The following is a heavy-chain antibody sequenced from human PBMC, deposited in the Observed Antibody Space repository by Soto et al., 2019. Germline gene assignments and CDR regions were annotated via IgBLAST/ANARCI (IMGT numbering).Heavy chain of an antibody. D-gene: IGHD3-3*01. Sequence: GGSLRLSCAASGFTFSSYAMSWVRQAPGKGLEWVSGISGSGGSTYYADSVKGRFTISRDNSKNTLYLQMNSLRAEDTAVYYCARVRQGAYDFWSGYYWPWDGSYYYYYMDFWGKGSTVTVYS. CDR1: GFTFSSYA. CDR2: ISGSGGST. CDR3: ARVRQGAYDFWSGYYWPWDGSYYYYYMDF. J-gene: IGHJ6*03. V-gene: IGHV3-23*01.